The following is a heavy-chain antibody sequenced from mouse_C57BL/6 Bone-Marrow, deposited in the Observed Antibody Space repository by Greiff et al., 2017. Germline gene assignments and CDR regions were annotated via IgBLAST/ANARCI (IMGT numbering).Heavy chain of an antibody. Sequence: EVMLVESGGGLVKPGGSLKLSCAASGFTFSDYGMHWVRQAPEKGLEWVAYISSGSSTIYYADTVKGRFTLSRDNAKNTRFLQMTSLRSEDTAMYYCARKVATNYFDYWGQGTTLTVSS. CDR3: ARKVATNYFDY. V-gene: IGHV5-17*01. CDR2: ISSGSSTI. D-gene: IGHD1-1*01. CDR1: GFTFSDYG. J-gene: IGHJ2*01.